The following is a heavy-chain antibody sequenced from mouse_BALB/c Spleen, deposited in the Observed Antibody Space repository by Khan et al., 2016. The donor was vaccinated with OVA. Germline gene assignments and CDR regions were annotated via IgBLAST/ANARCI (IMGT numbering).Heavy chain of an antibody. D-gene: IGHD2-1*01. CDR3: ARWGGNYPSYTMDY. Sequence: VQLVESGPELVKPGASVRISCKASGYIFTSYYIHWVKQRPGQGLEWIGGIYPGSINSNYNENFKGKATLNADKSSSTAYMQLSSLTSEASAVYFCARWGGNYPSYTMDYWGQGTSVTVSS. V-gene: IGHV1S56*01. CDR1: GYIFTSYY. CDR2: IYPGSINS. J-gene: IGHJ4*01.